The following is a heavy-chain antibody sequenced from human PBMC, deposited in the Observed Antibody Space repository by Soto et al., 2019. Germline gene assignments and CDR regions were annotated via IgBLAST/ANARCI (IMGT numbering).Heavy chain of an antibody. D-gene: IGHD6-19*01. CDR2: ISFDGSNR. CDR3: ARGAGLSQYNYYINV. J-gene: IGHJ6*03. Sequence: QVQLVESGGGVVQPGRSLRLSCAASGFTFSSYGMHWVRQAPGKGLEWVAIISFDGSNRYYADSVKGRFIISRDSSKNRLYLQVNSLRAEDTAVYYCARGAGLSQYNYYINVWGKGTTVTVSS. CDR1: GFTFSSYG. V-gene: IGHV3-33*01.